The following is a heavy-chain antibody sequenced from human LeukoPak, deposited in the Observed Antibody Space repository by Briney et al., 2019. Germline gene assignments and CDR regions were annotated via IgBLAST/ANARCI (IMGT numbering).Heavy chain of an antibody. CDR1: GFTFSSYG. CDR2: IRYDGSNK. D-gene: IGHD4-17*01. V-gene: IGHV3-30*02. J-gene: IGHJ4*02. CDR3: AKITVPTGWYFDY. Sequence: PGGSLRLSCAASGFTFSSYGRHWVRQAPGKGLEWVAFIRYDGSNKYYADSVKGRFTISRDNSKNTLYLQMNSLRAEDTAVYYCAKITVPTGWYFDYGGQGILVTVSS.